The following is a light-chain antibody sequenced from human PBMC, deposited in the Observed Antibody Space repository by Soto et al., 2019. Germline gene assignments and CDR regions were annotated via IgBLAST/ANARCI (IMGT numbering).Light chain of an antibody. CDR2: GAS. J-gene: IGKJ1*01. Sequence: EIVMAQSPATLSVSPGERATLSCRASQSVSSNLAWYQQKPGQAPRLLIYGASTGATGIPARFSGSGSGTEFTLTISSLQSEDFAVYFCQEYNSWPGTFGQGTKVDIK. CDR1: QSVSSN. CDR3: QEYNSWPGT. V-gene: IGKV3-15*01.